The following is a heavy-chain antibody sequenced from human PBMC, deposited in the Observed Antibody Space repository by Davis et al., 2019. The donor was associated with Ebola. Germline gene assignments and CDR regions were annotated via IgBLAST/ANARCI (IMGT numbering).Heavy chain of an antibody. CDR1: GGSISSSSYY. J-gene: IGHJ5*02. V-gene: IGHV4-39*01. CDR2: IYYSGST. D-gene: IGHD6-13*01. CDR3: ASRQAAPDRGPWFDP. Sequence: MPSETLSLTCTVSGGSISSSSYYWGWIRQPPGKGLEWIGSIYYSGSTYYNPSLKSRVTISVDTSKNQFSLKLSSVTAADTAVYSCASRQAAPDRGPWFDPWGQGTLVTVSS.